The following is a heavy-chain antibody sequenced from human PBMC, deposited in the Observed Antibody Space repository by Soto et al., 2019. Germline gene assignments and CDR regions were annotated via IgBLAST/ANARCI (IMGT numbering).Heavy chain of an antibody. V-gene: IGHV1-18*04. D-gene: IGHD3-22*01. CDR2: ISANSGNT. J-gene: IGHJ4*02. CDR1: GFIFNNYA. CDR3: ATAGNYDRSGRDF. Sequence: ASVKVSCKAVGFIFNNYAISWVRQAPGQGLEWMGWISANSGNTNYAQKLQGRVTMTTDTSTSTAYMELRSLRSDDTAVYYCATAGNYDRSGRDFWGQGTLVTVSS.